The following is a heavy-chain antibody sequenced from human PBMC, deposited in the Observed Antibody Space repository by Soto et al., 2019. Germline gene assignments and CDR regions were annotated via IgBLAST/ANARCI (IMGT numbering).Heavy chain of an antibody. V-gene: IGHV3-23*01. J-gene: IGHJ4*02. CDR1: GFTFSSYG. CDR3: AKRPNYYGSGTNFDY. CDR2: ISGSGGST. Sequence: GGSLRLSCAASGFTFSSYGMHWVRQAPGKGLEWVSAISGSGGSTYYADSVKGRFTISRDNSKNTLYLQMNSLRAEDTAVYYCAKRPNYYGSGTNFDYWGQGTLVTVSS. D-gene: IGHD3-10*01.